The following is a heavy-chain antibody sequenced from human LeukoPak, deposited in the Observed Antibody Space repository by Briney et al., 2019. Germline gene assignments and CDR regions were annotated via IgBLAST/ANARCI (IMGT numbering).Heavy chain of an antibody. CDR3: ARPLRYSSSSYYYYGMDV. V-gene: IGHV5-51*01. J-gene: IGHJ6*02. Sequence: GESLKISFQGSGYSFTSYWIGWVRQMPGKDLGWMGFIFPGDSDTKYSPSFQGQGIISADKSISIAYLQWSSLKASDTAMYYCARPLRYSSSSYYYYGMDVWGQGTTVTVSS. D-gene: IGHD6-6*01. CDR2: IFPGDSDT. CDR1: GYSFTSYW.